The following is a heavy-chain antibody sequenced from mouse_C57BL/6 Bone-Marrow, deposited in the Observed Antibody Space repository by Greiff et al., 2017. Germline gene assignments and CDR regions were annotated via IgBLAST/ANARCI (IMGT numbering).Heavy chain of an antibody. CDR2: IWTGGGT. D-gene: IGHD2-3*01. CDR3: ARKGIYDGYYVDFDV. Sequence: VNLVESGPGLVAPSQSLSITCTVSGFSLTSYAISWVRQPPGKGLEWLGVIWTGGGTNYNSALKSRLTISKDNSKSQVFLKMNSLQTDDTARYYCARKGIYDGYYVDFDVWGTGTTVTVSS. CDR1: GFSLTSYA. J-gene: IGHJ1*03. V-gene: IGHV2-9-1*01.